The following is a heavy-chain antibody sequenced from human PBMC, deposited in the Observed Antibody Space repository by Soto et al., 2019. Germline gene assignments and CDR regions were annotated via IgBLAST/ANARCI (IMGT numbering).Heavy chain of an antibody. CDR1: GGSISSGGYY. J-gene: IGHJ4*02. V-gene: IGHV4-31*03. Sequence: NPSETLSLTCTVSGGSISSGGYYWSWIRQHPGKGLEWIGYIYYSGSTYYNPSLKSRVTISVDTSKNQFSLKLSSVTAADTAVYYCARGRYGDYVPARYWGQGTLVTVSS. D-gene: IGHD4-17*01. CDR3: ARGRYGDYVPARY. CDR2: IYYSGST.